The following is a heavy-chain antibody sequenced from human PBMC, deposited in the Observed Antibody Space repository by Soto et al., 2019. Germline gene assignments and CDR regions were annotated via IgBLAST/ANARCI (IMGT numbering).Heavy chain of an antibody. V-gene: IGHV3-72*01. J-gene: IGHJ3*01. D-gene: IGHD1-7*01. CDR2: TRNKANSYTT. CDR1: GFTFSDHY. Sequence: EVQLVESGGGLVQPGGSLRLSCAASGFTFSDHYMDWVRQVPGKGLEWVGRTRNKANSYTTEYAASVKGRFTISRDDSKNSLYLQMKSPKTEDTAVYYCASEVTGTTPSDAFDLWGQGTMVTVSS. CDR3: ASEVTGTTPSDAFDL.